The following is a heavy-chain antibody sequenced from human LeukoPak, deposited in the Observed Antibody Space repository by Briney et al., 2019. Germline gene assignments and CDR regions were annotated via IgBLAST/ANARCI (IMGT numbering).Heavy chain of an antibody. CDR2: IDPSDSYT. Sequence: GESLKISCKGSGYSFTSYWFSWVRQMPGKGLEWRGRIDPSDSYTNSTPSFQAHVTISADKSISTAYLQWSSLKASDTAMYYCARHGPYGSGSYYDYGMDVWGKGTTVIVSS. V-gene: IGHV5-10-1*01. D-gene: IGHD3-10*01. CDR1: GYSFTSYW. J-gene: IGHJ6*04. CDR3: ARHGPYGSGSYYDYGMDV.